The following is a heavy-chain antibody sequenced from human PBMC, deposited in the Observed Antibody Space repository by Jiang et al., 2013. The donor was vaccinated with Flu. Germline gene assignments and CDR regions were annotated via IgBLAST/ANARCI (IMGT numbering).Heavy chain of an antibody. Sequence: SLTCSVSGVSIKSGGYYWSWIRQHPGRGLEWIGYIFYSGTTYYNPSLKSRVIMSLDTSKNQFFLNLSSVTAADTAVYYCARDKKEYGGNGLDYWGQGTLVTVSS. V-gene: IGHV4-31*03. CDR3: ARDKKEYGGNGLDY. CDR2: IFYSGTT. CDR1: GVSIKSGGYY. D-gene: IGHD4-23*01. J-gene: IGHJ4*02.